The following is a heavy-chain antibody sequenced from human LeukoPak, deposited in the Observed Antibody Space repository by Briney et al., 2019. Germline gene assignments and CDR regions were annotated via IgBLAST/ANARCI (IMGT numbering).Heavy chain of an antibody. J-gene: IGHJ5*02. V-gene: IGHV3-21*01. D-gene: IGHD3-22*01. CDR2: ISSSRSYI. Sequence: GRTLRLSCAVSGFTSCGDSMNWVREAPGKGLEWVSSISSSRSYIYYADSVKGRFTISRDNAKNSLYLQMNSLRAEDTAVYYCARDRGSSGYYNWFDPWGQGTLVTVSS. CDR3: ARDRGSSGYYNWFDP. CDR1: GFTSCGDS.